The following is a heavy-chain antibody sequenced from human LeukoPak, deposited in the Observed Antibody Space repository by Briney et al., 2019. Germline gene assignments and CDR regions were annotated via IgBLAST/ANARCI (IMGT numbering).Heavy chain of an antibody. CDR3: ARVPFFDSGTYYFDS. D-gene: IGHD1/OR15-1a*01. CDR2: IFHSGTT. CDR1: GDSVNSDDYY. Sequence: SQTLSLTCTASGDSVNSDDYYWTWIRQHPGKGLEWIGYIFHSGTTYSNPSLKSRVTISVDTSKNQFSLKLNSVTAADTAVYYCARVPFFDSGTYYFDSWGPGTLVTVSS. V-gene: IGHV4-31*03. J-gene: IGHJ4*02.